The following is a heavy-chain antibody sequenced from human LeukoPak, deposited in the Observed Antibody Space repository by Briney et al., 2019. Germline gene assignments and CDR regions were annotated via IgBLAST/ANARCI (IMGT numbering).Heavy chain of an antibody. V-gene: IGHV3-48*03. D-gene: IGHD5-12*01. J-gene: IGHJ4*02. CDR1: GFTFSSYE. Sequence: GGSLRLSCAASGFTFSSYEMNWVRQAPGKGLEWFSYITSSGSTIYYADSVKGRFTISRDNAKNSLYLQMNSLRAEDTAVYYCARDLYNSGRSGIREFDYWGQGTLVTVSS. CDR3: ARDLYNSGRSGIREFDY. CDR2: ITSSGSTI.